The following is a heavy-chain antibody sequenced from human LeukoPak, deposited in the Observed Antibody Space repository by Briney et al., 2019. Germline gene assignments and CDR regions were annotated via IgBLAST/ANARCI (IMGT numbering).Heavy chain of an antibody. D-gene: IGHD1-1*01. CDR1: GFTVSSNS. Sequence: GGSLRLSCTVSGFTVSSNSMSWVRQAPGKGLEWVAVVSYDGSYKYYADSVKGRFTISRDNSKNTLYLQMNSLRAEDTAVYYCARAPGYGAAYYFDYWGQGTLVTVSS. V-gene: IGHV3-30-3*01. CDR2: VSYDGSYK. CDR3: ARAPGYGAAYYFDY. J-gene: IGHJ4*02.